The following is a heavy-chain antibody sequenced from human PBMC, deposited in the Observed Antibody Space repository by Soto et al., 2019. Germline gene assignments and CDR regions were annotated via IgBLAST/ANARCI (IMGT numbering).Heavy chain of an antibody. J-gene: IGHJ4*02. V-gene: IGHV3-74*01. Sequence: EVQVVESGGGLVQPGGSLRLSCAASGFTFSNFWMHWVRQAPGKGLVWVSRSNSDGSSTTYADSVKGRFTISRDNAKNTWYLQMNSLRDEDTAVYYCARGRYGSGSAVDYWGQGTLVTVSS. D-gene: IGHD3-10*01. CDR2: SNSDGSST. CDR3: ARGRYGSGSAVDY. CDR1: GFTFSNFW.